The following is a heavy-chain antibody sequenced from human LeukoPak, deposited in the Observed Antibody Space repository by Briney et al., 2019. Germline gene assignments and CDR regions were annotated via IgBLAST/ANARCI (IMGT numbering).Heavy chain of an antibody. J-gene: IGHJ5*02. D-gene: IGHD4-17*01. Sequence: GESLKISCKGSGYSFTSYWIGWVRQMPGKGLEWMGISYPGDSDTRYSPSFQGQVTILADKSISTAYLQWSSLKASDTAMYYRARRLRPYEPFDPWGQGTLVTVSS. CDR3: ARRLRPYEPFDP. CDR1: GYSFTSYW. CDR2: SYPGDSDT. V-gene: IGHV5-51*01.